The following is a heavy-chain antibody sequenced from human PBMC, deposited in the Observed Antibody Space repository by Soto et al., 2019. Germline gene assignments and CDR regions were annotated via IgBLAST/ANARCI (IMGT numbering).Heavy chain of an antibody. V-gene: IGHV4-31*03. CDR1: GGSISSGGYY. Sequence: PSETLSLTCTVSGGSISSGGYYWSWIRQHPGKGLEWIGYIYYSGSTYYNPSLKSRVTMSVDTSKNQFSLKLSSVTAADTAVYYCARAELVGDTDYWGPGTLVTVSS. CDR3: ARAELVGDTDY. D-gene: IGHD1-26*01. J-gene: IGHJ4*02. CDR2: IYYSGST.